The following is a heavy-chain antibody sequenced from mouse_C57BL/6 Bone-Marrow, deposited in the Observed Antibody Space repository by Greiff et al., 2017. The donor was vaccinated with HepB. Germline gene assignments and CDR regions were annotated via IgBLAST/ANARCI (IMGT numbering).Heavy chain of an antibody. V-gene: IGHV1-61*01. D-gene: IGHD1-1*01. CDR1: GYTFTSYW. CDR2: IYPSDSET. J-gene: IGHJ1*03. Sequence: QVQLQQPGAELVRPGSSVKLSCKASGYTFTSYWMDWVKQRPGQGLEWIGNIYPSDSETHYNQKFKDKATLTVDKSSSTAYMQLSSLTSEDSAVYYCARRPLLLWYFDVWGTGTTVTVSS. CDR3: ARRPLLLWYFDV.